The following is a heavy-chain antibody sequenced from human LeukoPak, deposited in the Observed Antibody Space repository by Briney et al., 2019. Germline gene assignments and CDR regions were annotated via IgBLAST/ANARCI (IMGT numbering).Heavy chain of an antibody. CDR2: IWSDGNNK. V-gene: IGHV3-33*08. Sequence: GGSLRPSCAASGFTFSSYAMSWVRQAPGKGLEWVAIIWSDGNNKYYADSVEGRFTISRDTSKNTLFLQMNSLRAEDTAVYYCARGQPGVTAAGNLDYWGQGTLVTVSS. CDR3: ARGQPGVTAAGNLDY. D-gene: IGHD6-13*01. J-gene: IGHJ4*02. CDR1: GFTFSSYA.